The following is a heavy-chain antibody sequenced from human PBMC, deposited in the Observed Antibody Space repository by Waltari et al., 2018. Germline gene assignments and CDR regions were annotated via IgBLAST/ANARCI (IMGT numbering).Heavy chain of an antibody. Sequence: EVQLLESGGDLIQPGGSLSLSCAASGFPFTSYTMSWVRQAPGEGLEWVAGISGTGGSTYHADSVRGRFTISRDNSKNTLYLQMNSLRAEDTAVYYCAKGSKVVLSPHYFDYWGQGSLVTVSS. V-gene: IGHV3-23*01. CDR1: GFPFTSYT. CDR2: ISGTGGST. D-gene: IGHD3-22*01. J-gene: IGHJ4*02. CDR3: AKGSKVVLSPHYFDY.